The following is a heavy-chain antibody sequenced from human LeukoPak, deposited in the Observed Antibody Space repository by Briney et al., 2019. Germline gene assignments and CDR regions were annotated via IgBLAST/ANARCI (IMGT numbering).Heavy chain of an antibody. CDR3: AKIEGSSSWYS. CDR1: GFTFSNYA. J-gene: IGHJ4*02. CDR2: ISGSGGST. Sequence: GGSLRLSCAASGFTFSNYAMSWVRQAPGKGLEWVSAISGSGGSTYYADSVKGRFTISRDNSKNTLYLQMNSLRAEDTAVYYCAKIEGSSSWYSWGQGTLVTVSS. V-gene: IGHV3-23*01. D-gene: IGHD6-13*01.